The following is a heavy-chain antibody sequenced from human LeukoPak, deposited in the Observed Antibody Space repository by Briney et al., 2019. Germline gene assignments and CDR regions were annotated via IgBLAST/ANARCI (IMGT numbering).Heavy chain of an antibody. J-gene: IGHJ6*03. CDR2: IYYSGST. CDR3: ARGYGDYYYYYMDV. D-gene: IGHD4-17*01. Sequence: NTSETLSLTCTVSGGSISSYYWSWIRQPPGKGLEWIGYIYYSGSTNYNPSLKSRVTISVDTSKNQFSLKLSSVTAADTAVYYCARGYGDYYYYYMDVWGKGTTVTISS. CDR1: GGSISSYY. V-gene: IGHV4-59*01.